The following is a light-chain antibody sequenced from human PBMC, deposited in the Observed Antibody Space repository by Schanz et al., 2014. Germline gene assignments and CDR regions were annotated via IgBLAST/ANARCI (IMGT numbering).Light chain of an antibody. V-gene: IGLV2-23*01. CDR2: GGS. CDR1: TTDIGSTYL. CDR3: SSYADSRILV. J-gene: IGLJ2*01. Sequence: QSALTQPASVSASPGQSITISCTGSTTDIGSTYLISWYQQHPGEAPKLMILGGSMRPSGISNRFSGSKSGNTASLTISGLQAEDEADYYCSSYADSRILVFGGGTKLTVL.